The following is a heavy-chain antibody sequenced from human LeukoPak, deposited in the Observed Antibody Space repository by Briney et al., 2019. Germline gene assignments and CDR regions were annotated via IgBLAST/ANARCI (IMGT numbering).Heavy chain of an antibody. V-gene: IGHV1-69*13. J-gene: IGHJ4*02. CDR2: IIPIFGTA. D-gene: IGHD2-21*02. CDR3: AREDYGGGDCYFTQLDY. CDR1: GGTFSSYA. Sequence: SVKVSCKASGGTFSSYAIIWVRQAPGQGLEWMGGIIPIFGTANYAQKYQGRVTITPDESTSTAYMELSSLRSEDTAVYYCAREDYGGGDCYFTQLDYWGQGTLVTVSS.